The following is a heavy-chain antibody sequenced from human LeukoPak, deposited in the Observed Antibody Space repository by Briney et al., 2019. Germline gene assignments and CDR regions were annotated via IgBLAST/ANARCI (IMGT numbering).Heavy chain of an antibody. D-gene: IGHD6-6*01. CDR1: GFNFRAYW. CDR2: ISGSGGST. J-gene: IGHJ3*02. V-gene: IGHV3-23*01. CDR3: AKHSSSSGRNAFDI. Sequence: PGGSLRLSCTTSGFNFRAYWMAWVRQAPGKGLEWVSAISGSGGSTYYADSVKGRFTISRDNSKDTLYLQMNSLRAEDTAVYYCAKHSSSSGRNAFDIWGQGTMVTVSS.